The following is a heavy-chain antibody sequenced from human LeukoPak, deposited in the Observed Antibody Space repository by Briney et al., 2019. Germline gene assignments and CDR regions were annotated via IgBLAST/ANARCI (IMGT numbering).Heavy chain of an antibody. CDR1: GGSISSYY. Sequence: PSETLSLTCTVSGGSISSYYWNWIRQPPGKGLEWIRYIYYSGSTYYNPSLKSRVTISVDTSKNQFSLKLSSVTAADTAVYYCAREGGRSTVTTLDYYYYYMDVWGKGTTVTVSS. CDR3: AREGGRSTVTTLDYYYYYMDV. D-gene: IGHD4-11*01. CDR2: IYYSGST. J-gene: IGHJ6*03. V-gene: IGHV4-59*12.